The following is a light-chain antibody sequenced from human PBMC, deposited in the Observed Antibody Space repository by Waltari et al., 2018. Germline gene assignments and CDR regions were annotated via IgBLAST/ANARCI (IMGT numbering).Light chain of an antibody. CDR3: NSYTGSSSWV. CDR1: SRHVGFYNY. J-gene: IGLJ3*02. Sequence: SALTQPTSVSGSPGQSITISCTGTSRHVGFYNYVSWYQQYPGKVPQLLIYDVSDRPSGVSSRFSGSKSGNTASLTISGLQADDEADYYCNSYTGSSSWVFGGGTKLTVL. CDR2: DVS. V-gene: IGLV2-14*01.